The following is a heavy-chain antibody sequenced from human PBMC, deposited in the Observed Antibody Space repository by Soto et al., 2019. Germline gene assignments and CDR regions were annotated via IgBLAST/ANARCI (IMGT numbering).Heavy chain of an antibody. V-gene: IGHV3-21*01. J-gene: IGHJ6*02. D-gene: IGHD4-17*01. CDR2: ISSSSSYI. CDR1: GFTFSSYS. CDR3: AREGYYGDHYYYYGMDV. Sequence: LRLSCAASGFTFSSYSMNWVRQAPGKGLEWVSSISSSSSYIYYADSVKGRFTISRDNAKNSLYLQMNSLRAEDTAVYYCAREGYYGDHYYYYGMDVWGQGTLVTVSS.